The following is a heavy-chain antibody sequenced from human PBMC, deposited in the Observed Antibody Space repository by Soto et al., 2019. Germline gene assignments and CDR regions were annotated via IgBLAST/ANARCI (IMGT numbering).Heavy chain of an antibody. V-gene: IGHV1-69*01. CDR3: ARDFIGDEGDLPLFDY. Sequence: QVQLVQSGAEVKKPGSSVKVSCKASGGTFSSYTITWVRQAPGQGLEWMGGIIPIFGTANYAQKFQGRVTITADESTSTAYMELRSLRSEDTAVYYCARDFIGDEGDLPLFDYWGQGTLVTVSS. CDR2: IIPIFGTA. CDR1: GGTFSSYT. J-gene: IGHJ4*02. D-gene: IGHD3-16*01.